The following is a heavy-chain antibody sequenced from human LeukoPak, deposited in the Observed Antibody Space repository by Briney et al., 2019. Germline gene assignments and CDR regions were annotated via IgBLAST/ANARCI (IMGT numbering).Heavy chain of an antibody. D-gene: IGHD3-16*02. CDR2: TSGSGGST. Sequence: GGSLRLSCAASGFTFSSYAMSWVRQAPGKGLEWVSATSGSGGSTYYADSVKGRFTISRDNSKNTLYLQMNSLRAEDTAVYYCAKDFVGLDYVWGSYRGAGYYFDYWGQGTLVTVSS. J-gene: IGHJ4*02. CDR1: GFTFSSYA. V-gene: IGHV3-23*01. CDR3: AKDFVGLDYVWGSYRGAGYYFDY.